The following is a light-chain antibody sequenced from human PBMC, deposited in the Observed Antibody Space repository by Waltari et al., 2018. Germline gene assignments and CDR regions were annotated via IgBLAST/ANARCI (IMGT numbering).Light chain of an antibody. J-gene: IGKJ1*01. Sequence: ELVLPQSPGPLSSALGERPTLSCRASQSVRSYLAWYQQKPGQVPRLLIYDASKRATGIPVRFSGSGSGTDFTLTISSLEPEDFAVYYCQQRSVGGTFGQGTKVEVK. CDR1: QSVRSY. CDR2: DAS. CDR3: QQRSVGGT. V-gene: IGKV3-11*01.